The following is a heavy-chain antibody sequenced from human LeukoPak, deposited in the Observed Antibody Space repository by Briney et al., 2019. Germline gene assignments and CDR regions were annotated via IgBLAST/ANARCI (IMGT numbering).Heavy chain of an antibody. J-gene: IGHJ4*02. CDR2: IYTSGST. D-gene: IGHD1-26*01. CDR1: GGSISSYY. CDR3: ARRGSYFQALDY. V-gene: IGHV4-4*09. Sequence: SETLSLTCTVSGGSISSYYWSWIRQPPGKGLEWTGYIYTSGSTNYNPSLKSRVTISVDTSKNQFSLKLSSVTAADTAVYYCARRGSYFQALDYWGQGTLVTVSS.